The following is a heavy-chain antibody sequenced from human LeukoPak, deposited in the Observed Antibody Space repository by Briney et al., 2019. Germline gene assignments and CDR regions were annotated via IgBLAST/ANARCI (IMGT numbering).Heavy chain of an antibody. CDR3: ARRGYSYGQLD. CDR1: GGSFSGYY. V-gene: IGHV4-34*01. Sequence: SETLSLTCAVYGGSFSGYYWSWIRQPPGKGLEWIGEINHSGSTNYNPSLKSRVTMSVDTSKNQFSLKLSSVTAADTAVYYCARRGYSYGQLDWGQGTLVTVSS. J-gene: IGHJ4*02. D-gene: IGHD5-18*01. CDR2: INHSGST.